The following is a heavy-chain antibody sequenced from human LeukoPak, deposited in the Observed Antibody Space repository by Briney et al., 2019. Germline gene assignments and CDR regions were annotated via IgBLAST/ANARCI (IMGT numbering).Heavy chain of an antibody. CDR1: GFTFSSYS. Sequence: GGSLRLSCAASGFTFSSYSMNWVRQAPGKGLEWVSSISSSSSYIYYADSVKGRFTISRDDAKNSLYLQMNSLRAEDTAVYYCARKSIAAAGYFDYWGQGTLVTVSS. J-gene: IGHJ4*02. D-gene: IGHD6-13*01. V-gene: IGHV3-21*01. CDR3: ARKSIAAAGYFDY. CDR2: ISSSSSYI.